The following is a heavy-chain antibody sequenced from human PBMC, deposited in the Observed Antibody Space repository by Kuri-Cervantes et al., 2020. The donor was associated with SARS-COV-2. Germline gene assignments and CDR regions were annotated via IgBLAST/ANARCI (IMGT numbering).Heavy chain of an antibody. CDR2: ISYDGSNK. CDR1: GFTFSSYA. Sequence: GESLKISCAASGFTFSSYAMHWVRQAPGKGLEWVAVISYDGSNKYYADSVKGRFTISRDNSKNTLYLQMNSLRADDTAVYYCARASFDFWSGYYTGYYPDFWGQGALVTVSS. D-gene: IGHD3-3*01. J-gene: IGHJ4*02. CDR3: ARASFDFWSGYYTGYYPDF. V-gene: IGHV3-30-3*01.